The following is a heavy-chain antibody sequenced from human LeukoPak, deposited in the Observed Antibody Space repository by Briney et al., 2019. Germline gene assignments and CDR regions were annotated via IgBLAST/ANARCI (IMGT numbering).Heavy chain of an antibody. J-gene: IGHJ4*02. D-gene: IGHD2-15*01. CDR1: GFTFSSYA. CDR2: INQDGGEK. V-gene: IGHV3-7*04. CDR3: ARGDKFSGDY. Sequence: GGSLRLSCAASGFTFSSYAMSWVRQAPGKGLEWVANINQDGGEKYYVDSVKGRFTISRDNAKNSLYLQMNSLRAEDTAVYYCARGDKFSGDYWGQGTLVTVSS.